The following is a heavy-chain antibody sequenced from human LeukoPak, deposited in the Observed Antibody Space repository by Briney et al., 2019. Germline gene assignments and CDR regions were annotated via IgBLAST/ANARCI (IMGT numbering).Heavy chain of an antibody. Sequence: GGSLRLSCAASGFTVSSNYMSWVRQAPGKGLEWVSGTYSGGSSDYADSVKGGFTISRDNSKNTLYLQMNSLRAEDTAVYYCAIGSPMTRRFFDYWGQGTLVTVSS. CDR1: GFTVSSNY. V-gene: IGHV3-66*01. CDR2: TYSGGSS. D-gene: IGHD3-22*01. CDR3: AIGSPMTRRFFDY. J-gene: IGHJ4*02.